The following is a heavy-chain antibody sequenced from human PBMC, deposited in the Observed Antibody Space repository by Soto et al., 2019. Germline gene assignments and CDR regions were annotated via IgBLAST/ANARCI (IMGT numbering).Heavy chain of an antibody. Sequence: QVQLQESGPGLVKPSQTLSLTCNVSGGPINSPDYYWTWIRQSPGKGLEWIGDLYFNGGTQYNPSLWTPISMSLDTSKKHFYLKMRSVTGADTAVYYCARGISKYSSWYEPHTWFDAWGQGALVTVSS. J-gene: IGHJ5*02. D-gene: IGHD6-13*01. CDR1: GGPINSPDYY. CDR2: LYFNGGT. V-gene: IGHV4-30-4*01. CDR3: ARGISKYSSWYEPHTWFDA.